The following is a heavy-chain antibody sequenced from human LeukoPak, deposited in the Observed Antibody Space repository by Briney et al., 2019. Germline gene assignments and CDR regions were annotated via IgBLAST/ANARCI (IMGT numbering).Heavy chain of an antibody. CDR3: ARQTGSGLFILP. CDR1: GVSISSSNSY. CDR2: IYYSGNT. J-gene: IGHJ4*02. Sequence: PSETLSLTCTVSGVSISSSNSYWGWIRRPPGKGLEWIGSIYYSGNTYYNASLKSQVSISMDTSKNQFSLKLTSVTAADTAVYYCARQTGSGLFILPGGQGTLVTVSS. V-gene: IGHV4-39*01. D-gene: IGHD3/OR15-3a*01.